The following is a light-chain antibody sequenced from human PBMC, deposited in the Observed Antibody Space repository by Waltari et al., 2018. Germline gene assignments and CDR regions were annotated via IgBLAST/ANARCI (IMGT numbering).Light chain of an antibody. Sequence: EIVMTQSPATLSVSRGERAPLSCRDSPSVSSNLAWSPQNPGQAPRLLIYGAPTRATGIPARFRGSGSGTEFTLTISSLQSEAFAVYYCPQYNNWPPYTFGQGTKLEIK. CDR1: PSVSSN. V-gene: IGKV3-15*01. CDR2: GAP. CDR3: PQYNNWPPYT. J-gene: IGKJ2*01.